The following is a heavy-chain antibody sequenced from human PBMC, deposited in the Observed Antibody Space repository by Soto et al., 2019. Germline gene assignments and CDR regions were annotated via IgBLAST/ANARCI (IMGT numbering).Heavy chain of an antibody. CDR2: INWNSDKV. J-gene: IGHJ4*02. CDR1: GFNFGNYA. CDR3: AKDKGGTPYYIDS. Sequence: VVLVESGGGLVQPGRSLRLSCAVSGFNFGNYAMHWVRQAPGKGLEWVAAINWNSDKVAYAGSVVGRFTIFRDSAKNSLHLQMNDLTTEDTAFYYCAKDKGGTPYYIDSWGQGSLVTVSS. V-gene: IGHV3-9*01. D-gene: IGHD6-25*01.